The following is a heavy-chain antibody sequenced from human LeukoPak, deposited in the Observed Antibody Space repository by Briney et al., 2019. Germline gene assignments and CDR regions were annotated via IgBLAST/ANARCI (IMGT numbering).Heavy chain of an antibody. CDR3: ARGPRGASGQIDY. V-gene: IGHV1-2*06. CDR1: GYTFTGYY. D-gene: IGHD6-25*01. J-gene: IGHJ4*02. CDR2: INPNSGGT. Sequence: ASVKVSCXASGYTFTGYYMHWVRQAPGQGLEWMGRINPNSGGTNYAQKFQGRVTMTRDTSISTAYMELSRLRSDDTAVYYCARGPRGASGQIDYWGQGTLVTVSS.